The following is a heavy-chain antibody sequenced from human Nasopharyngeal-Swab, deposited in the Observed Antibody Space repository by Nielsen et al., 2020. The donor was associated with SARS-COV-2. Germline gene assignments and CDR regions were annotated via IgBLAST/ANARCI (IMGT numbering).Heavy chain of an antibody. CDR1: GYTFTGYY. CDR3: ARDGSSGYSYYYYYYMDV. J-gene: IGHJ6*03. V-gene: IGHV1-69*06. CDR2: IIPIFGTA. D-gene: IGHD3-22*01. Sequence: SVKVSCKASGYTFTGYYMHWVRQAPGQGLEWMGGIIPIFGTANYAQKFQGRVTITADKSTSTAYMELSSLRSEDTAVYYCARDGSSGYSYYYYYYMDVWGKGTTVTVSS.